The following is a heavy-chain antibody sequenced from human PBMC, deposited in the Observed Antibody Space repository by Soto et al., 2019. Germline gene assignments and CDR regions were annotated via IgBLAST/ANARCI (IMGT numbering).Heavy chain of an antibody. CDR3: ARGRGAYYGSGSYYPSPFDY. CDR2: ISSSSSYI. V-gene: IGHV3-21*01. Sequence: EVQLVESGGGLVKPGGSLRLSCAASGFTFSSYSMNWVRQAPGKGLEWVSSISSSSSYIYYADSVKGRFTISRDNAKNSLYLQMNSLRAADTAVYYCARGRGAYYGSGSYYPSPFDYWGQGTLVTVSS. J-gene: IGHJ4*02. D-gene: IGHD3-10*01. CDR1: GFTFSSYS.